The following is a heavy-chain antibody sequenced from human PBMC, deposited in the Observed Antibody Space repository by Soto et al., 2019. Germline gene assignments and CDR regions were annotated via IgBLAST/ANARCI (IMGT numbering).Heavy chain of an antibody. D-gene: IGHD2-2*01. V-gene: IGHV3-23*01. CDR3: AKHGWVPAAIAYFQH. CDR1: GFTFSSYA. J-gene: IGHJ1*01. CDR2: ISGSGGST. Sequence: EVQLLESGGGLVQPGGSLRLSCAASGFTFSSYAMSWVRQAPGKGLEWVSAISGSGGSTYYADSVKGRFTISRDNSXTTLYLQMNSLRAEDTAVYYCAKHGWVPAAIAYFQHWGQGTLVTVSS.